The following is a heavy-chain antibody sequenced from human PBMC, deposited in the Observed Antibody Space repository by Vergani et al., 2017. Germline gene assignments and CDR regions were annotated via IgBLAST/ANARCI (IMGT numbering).Heavy chain of an antibody. V-gene: IGHV3-30-3*01. D-gene: IGHD6-19*01. Sequence: QVQLVESGGGVVQPGRSLRLSCAASGFTFSSYAMHWVRQAPGKGLEWVAVISYDGSNKYYADSVKGRFTISRDNSKNTLYLQMNSLRAEDTAVYYCAREAVAEGYYYYYYMDVWGKGTTVTVSS. CDR2: ISYDGSNK. J-gene: IGHJ6*03. CDR1: GFTFSSYA. CDR3: AREAVAEGYYYYYYMDV.